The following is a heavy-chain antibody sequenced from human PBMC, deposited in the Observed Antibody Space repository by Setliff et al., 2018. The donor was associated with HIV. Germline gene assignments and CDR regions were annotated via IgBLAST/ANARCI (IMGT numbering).Heavy chain of an antibody. CDR3: AREIQFSVTTYYYYYMDD. V-gene: IGHV4-4*07. J-gene: IGHJ6*03. Sequence: SETLSLTCTVSGGSISSYYWSWIRQPAGKGLEWIGRIYASGRTNYNPSLKSRVTLSVDTSKNQFSLKVTSVTAADTAVYYCAREIQFSVTTYYYYYMDDWGRGTTVTVSS. CDR1: GGSISSYY. D-gene: IGHD5-18*01. CDR2: IYASGRT.